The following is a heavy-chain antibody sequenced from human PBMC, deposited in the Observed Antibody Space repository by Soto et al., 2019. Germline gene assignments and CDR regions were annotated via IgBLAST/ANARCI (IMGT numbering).Heavy chain of an antibody. D-gene: IGHD6-19*01. CDR2: ISYVGSNE. J-gene: IGHJ4*02. Sequence: QVQLVESGGGVVQPGRSLRLSCAASGFTFSSYTMHWVRQAPGKGLEWVAVISYVGSNEYYADSVKGRFTMSRDNSKNTLDLQMNSLRAEDTAVYYCASPGSSGWSRGIDYWGQGTLVTVSS. CDR3: ASPGSSGWSRGIDY. CDR1: GFTFSSYT. V-gene: IGHV3-30-3*01.